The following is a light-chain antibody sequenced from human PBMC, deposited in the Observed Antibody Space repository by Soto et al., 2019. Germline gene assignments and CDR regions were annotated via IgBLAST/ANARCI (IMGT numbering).Light chain of an antibody. CDR1: QSVSSD. CDR3: LQYDNWPRP. J-gene: IGKJ1*01. Sequence: EIVMTQSPATLSVSPGETATLSCRASQSVSSDLAWYQQKPGQSPRLLIYSASTRATGIPARFSGSGFGTEFSLIISSLQSEDFALYFCLQYDNWPRPFGQGTRVEIK. CDR2: SAS. V-gene: IGKV3-15*01.